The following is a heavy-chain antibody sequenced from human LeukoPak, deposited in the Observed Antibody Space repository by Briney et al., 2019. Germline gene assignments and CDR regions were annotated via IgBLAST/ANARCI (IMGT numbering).Heavy chain of an antibody. CDR3: AREPTYDILTSDAFDI. V-gene: IGHV3-48*03. CDR2: IDSSDSSGPAV. D-gene: IGHD3-9*01. J-gene: IGHJ3*02. CDR1: GFTFSNHE. Sequence: GGSLRLSCVASGFTFSNHEMSWVRQAPGKGLEWISYIDSSDSSGPAVSYADSVKGRFTISRDNAKNSLHLQMDSLRAEGTAVYFCAREPTYDILTSDAFDIWGQGTMVTVSS.